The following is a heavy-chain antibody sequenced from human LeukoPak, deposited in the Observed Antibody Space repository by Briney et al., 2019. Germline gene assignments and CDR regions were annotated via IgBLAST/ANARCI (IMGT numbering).Heavy chain of an antibody. J-gene: IGHJ6*03. Sequence: PSGTLSLTCTVSGYSISGGYYWGWIRQPPGKGLEWIGSIYHSGSTYYNPSLKSRVTISVDTSKNQFSLKLSSVTAADTAVYYCARPSSSRYYYMDVWGKGTTVTVSS. CDR2: IYHSGST. CDR3: ARPSSSRYYYMDV. V-gene: IGHV4-38-2*02. D-gene: IGHD6-6*01. CDR1: GYSISGGYY.